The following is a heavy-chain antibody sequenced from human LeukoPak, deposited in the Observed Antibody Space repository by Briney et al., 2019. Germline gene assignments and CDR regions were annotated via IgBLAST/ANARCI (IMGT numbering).Heavy chain of an antibody. J-gene: IGHJ4*02. V-gene: IGHV4-59*01. D-gene: IGHD6-13*01. CDR3: ARDHGSSWYGADY. Sequence: SETLSLTCTVSGGSISSYYWSWIRQRPGKGLEWIGYIYYSGSTNYNPSLKSRVTISVDTSKNQFSLKLSSVTAADTAVYYCARDHGSSWYGADYWGQGTLFTVSS. CDR2: IYYSGST. CDR1: GGSISSYY.